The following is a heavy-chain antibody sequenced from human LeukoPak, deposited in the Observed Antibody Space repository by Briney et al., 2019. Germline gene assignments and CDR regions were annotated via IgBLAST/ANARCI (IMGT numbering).Heavy chain of an antibody. CDR2: INPNSGGT. Sequence: GASVKVSCKASGYPFIGNYIHWVRQAPGQGLEWMGWINPNSGGTQYSQKFQGRVTLTRDTSITTGYMELSGLTSDDTAVYYCASHLPYYYDSRGYYAHVWGQGTRVAVSS. V-gene: IGHV1-2*02. J-gene: IGHJ3*01. D-gene: IGHD3-22*01. CDR1: GYPFIGNY. CDR3: ASHLPYYYDSRGYYAHV.